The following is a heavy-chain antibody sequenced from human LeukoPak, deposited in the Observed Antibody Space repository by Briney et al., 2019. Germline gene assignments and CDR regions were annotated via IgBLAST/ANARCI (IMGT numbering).Heavy chain of an antibody. CDR1: GGTFSSYA. V-gene: IGHV1-69*05. D-gene: IGHD2-2*01. Sequence: GSSVKVSCKASGGTFSSYAISRVRQAPGQGLEWMGGIIPIFGTANYAQKFQGRVTITTDESTSTAYMELGSLRSEDTAVYYCARDRGYCSSTSCYYNWFDPWGQGTLVTVSS. J-gene: IGHJ5*02. CDR2: IIPIFGTA. CDR3: ARDRGYCSSTSCYYNWFDP.